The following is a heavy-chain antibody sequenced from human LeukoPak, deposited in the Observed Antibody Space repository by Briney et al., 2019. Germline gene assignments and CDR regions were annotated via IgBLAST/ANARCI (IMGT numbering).Heavy chain of an antibody. J-gene: IGHJ3*02. V-gene: IGHV1-69*13. D-gene: IGHD6-13*01. CDR1: GGTFSSYA. CDR2: IIPIFGTA. CDR3: ARVKERSSWYHAFDI. Sequence: SVKVSCKASGGTFSSYAISWVRQAPGQGLEWMGGIIPIFGTANYAQKFQGRVTITADESTSTAYMELSSLRSEDTAVYYCARVKERSSWYHAFDIWGQGTMVTVSS.